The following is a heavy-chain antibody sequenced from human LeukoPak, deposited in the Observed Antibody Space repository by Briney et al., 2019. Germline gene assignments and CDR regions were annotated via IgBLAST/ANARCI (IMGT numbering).Heavy chain of an antibody. CDR3: ILNSGNYYIFNY. CDR1: GYTFSNYG. V-gene: IGHV1-18*01. D-gene: IGHD1-26*01. Sequence: ASVKVSCKPSGYTFSNYGIARVRQAPGQGLEWMGWISIYNGNTKYAQKLQGRVTMTTDTSTSTAYMELRSLRSYDTAVYYSILNSGNYYIFNYWGQGTLVTVSS. CDR2: ISIYNGNT. J-gene: IGHJ4*02.